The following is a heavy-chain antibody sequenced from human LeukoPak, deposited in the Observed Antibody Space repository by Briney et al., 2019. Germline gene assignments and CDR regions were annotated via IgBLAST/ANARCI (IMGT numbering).Heavy chain of an antibody. CDR2: ISSSSSYI. J-gene: IGHJ4*02. CDR1: GFTFSSYS. CDR3: ARAGTCSSTSCDGGIEY. D-gene: IGHD2-2*01. V-gene: IGHV3-21*01. Sequence: GGSLRLSCAASGFTFSSYSMNWVRQAPGKGLEWVSSISSSSSYIYYADSVKGRFTISRDNAKNSLYLQMNSLRAEDTAVYYCARAGTCSSTSCDGGIEYWGQGTLVTVSS.